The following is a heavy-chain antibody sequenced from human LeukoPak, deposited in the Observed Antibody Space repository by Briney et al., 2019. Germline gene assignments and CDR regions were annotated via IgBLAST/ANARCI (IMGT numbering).Heavy chain of an antibody. D-gene: IGHD3-16*01. Sequence: ASVKVSCKASGYTFTSYDINWVRQATGQGLEWMGWMNPNSGNTGHAQKFQGRVTMTRNTSISTAYMELSSLRSEDTAVYYCARGPDAGGVVDYWGQGTLVTVSS. CDR3: ARGPDAGGVVDY. V-gene: IGHV1-8*01. CDR2: MNPNSGNT. CDR1: GYTFTSYD. J-gene: IGHJ4*02.